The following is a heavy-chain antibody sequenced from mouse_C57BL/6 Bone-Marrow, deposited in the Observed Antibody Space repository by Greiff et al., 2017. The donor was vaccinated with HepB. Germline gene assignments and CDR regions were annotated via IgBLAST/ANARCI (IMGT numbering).Heavy chain of an antibody. CDR1: GFSINSDCY. CDR2: TFYSGIT. J-gene: IGHJ4*01. D-gene: IGHD1-1*01. Sequence: VQLKESGPSLVRPSQTLSLTCTVTGFSINSDCYWIWIRQFPGNKLEYIGYTFYSGITYYNPSLESRTYITRDTSKNQFSLKLSSVTTEDTATYYGARDQKLRGGYYAMDYWGQGTSVTVSS. V-gene: IGHV3-3*01. CDR3: ARDQKLRGGYYAMDY.